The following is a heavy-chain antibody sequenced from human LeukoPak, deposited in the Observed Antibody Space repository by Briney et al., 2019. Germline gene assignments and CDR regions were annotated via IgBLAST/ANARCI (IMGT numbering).Heavy chain of an antibody. CDR3: ARRNYYDGSGYPGAVDN. CDR2: ISYDGSNK. Sequence: GGSLRLSCAASGFTFSSYAMHWVRQAPGKGLEWVAVISYDGSNKYYADSVKGRFTISRDNSKNTLYLQMNSLRAEDTALYYCARRNYYDGSGYPGAVDNWGQGTLVTVSS. CDR1: GFTFSSYA. V-gene: IGHV3-30*07. D-gene: IGHD3-22*01. J-gene: IGHJ4*02.